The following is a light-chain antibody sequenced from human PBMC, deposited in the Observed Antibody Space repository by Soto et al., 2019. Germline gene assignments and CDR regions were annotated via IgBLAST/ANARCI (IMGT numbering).Light chain of an antibody. J-gene: IGLJ1*01. CDR1: SSDIGSHDY. CDR3: CSFTSSNTHV. CDR2: EVN. Sequence: QSAPTQPASVSGSPGQSITISCTGTSSDIGSHDYVSWYQHHPGKAPKLILFEVNKRPSGVSGRFSGSKSGNTASLTISGLQAEDEADYYCCSFTSSNTHVFGTGTKLTVL. V-gene: IGLV2-14*01.